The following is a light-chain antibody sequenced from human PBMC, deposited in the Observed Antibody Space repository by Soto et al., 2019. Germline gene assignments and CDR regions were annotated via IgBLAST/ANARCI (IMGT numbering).Light chain of an antibody. CDR3: QQSYSTPYT. Sequence: DIQMTQAPSSLSASVGDRVTITCRASQSISNYLKWYQQKPGKAPKLLIYAASSLQSGVPSRFSGSGSGTDFTLTISSLQPEDFATYYCQQSYSTPYTFDQGTKLEIK. CDR2: AAS. J-gene: IGKJ2*01. CDR1: QSISNY. V-gene: IGKV1-39*01.